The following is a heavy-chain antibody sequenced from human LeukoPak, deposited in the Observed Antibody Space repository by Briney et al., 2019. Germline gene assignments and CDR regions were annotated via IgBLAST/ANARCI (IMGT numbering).Heavy chain of an antibody. Sequence: ASVKVSCKASGYTFTSYGISWVRQAPGEGLEWMGWISAYNGNTNYAQKLQGRVTMTTDTSTSTAYMELRSLRSNDTAVYYCARDSLERRMTYYDFWTGSDYWGQGTLVTVSS. J-gene: IGHJ4*02. V-gene: IGHV1-18*01. CDR1: GYTFTSYG. D-gene: IGHD3-3*01. CDR2: ISAYNGNT. CDR3: ARDSLERRMTYYDFWTGSDY.